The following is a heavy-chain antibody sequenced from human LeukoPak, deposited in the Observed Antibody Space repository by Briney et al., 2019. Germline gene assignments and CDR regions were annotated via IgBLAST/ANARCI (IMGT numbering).Heavy chain of an antibody. CDR3: ANDGAYYDSSTDAFDI. Sequence: PGGSLRLSCAASGFTFSSYWMSWVRQAPGKGLEWVANIKQDGSEKYYVDSVKGRFTISRDNAKNSLYLQMNSLRAEDTAVYYCANDGAYYDSSTDAFDIWGQGTMVTVSS. D-gene: IGHD3-22*01. CDR1: GFTFSSYW. J-gene: IGHJ3*02. CDR2: IKQDGSEK. V-gene: IGHV3-7*03.